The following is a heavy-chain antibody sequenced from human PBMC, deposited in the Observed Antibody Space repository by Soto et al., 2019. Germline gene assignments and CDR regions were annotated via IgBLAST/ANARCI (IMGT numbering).Heavy chain of an antibody. J-gene: IGHJ5*02. CDR3: ARGPRVTPYNWFDP. CDR1: GGSFGGYY. CDR2: INHSGST. V-gene: IGHV4-34*01. Sequence: QVQLQQWGAGLLKPSETLSLTCAVYGGSFGGYYWSWIRQPPGKGLEWIGEINHSGSTNYNPSLKSRVTISVDTSKNQFSLKLSSVTAADTAVYYCARGPRVTPYNWFDPWGQGTLVTVSS. D-gene: IGHD4-4*01.